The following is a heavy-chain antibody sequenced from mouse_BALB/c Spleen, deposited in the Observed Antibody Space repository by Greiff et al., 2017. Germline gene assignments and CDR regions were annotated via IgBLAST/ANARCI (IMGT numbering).Heavy chain of an antibody. J-gene: IGHJ3*01. CDR2: IRSKSNNYAT. Sequence: EVQLVESGGGLVQPKGSLKLSCAASGFTFNTYAMNWVRQAPGKGLEWVARIRSKSNNYATYYADSVKDRFTISRDDSQSMLYLQMNNLKTEDTAMYYCVRHGGFAYWGQGTLVTVSA. CDR3: VRHGGFAY. V-gene: IGHV10-1*02. CDR1: GFTFNTYA.